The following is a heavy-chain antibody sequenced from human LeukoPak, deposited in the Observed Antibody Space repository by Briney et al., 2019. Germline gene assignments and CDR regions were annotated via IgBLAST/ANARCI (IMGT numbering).Heavy chain of an antibody. D-gene: IGHD3-3*01. CDR1: GGSISSYY. V-gene: IGHV4-59*01. Sequence: SETLSLTCTVSGGSISSYYWSWIRQPPGKGLEWIGYIYYSGSTNYNPSLKSRVTISVDTSKNQFSLKLSSVTAADTAVYYCARGHTILGFDPWGQGTLVTVFS. CDR2: IYYSGST. J-gene: IGHJ5*02. CDR3: ARGHTILGFDP.